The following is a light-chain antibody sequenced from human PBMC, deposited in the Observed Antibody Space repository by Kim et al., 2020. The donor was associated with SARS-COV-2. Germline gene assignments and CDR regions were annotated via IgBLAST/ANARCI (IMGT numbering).Light chain of an antibody. CDR2: AAS. Sequence: DIQVTQSPSSLSAFVGDSVTITCRASQSISKFLNWYQQKPGKAPKLLIYAASSLQSGVPSRFTGSASGTDFTLTISSLQPEDFATYYCQQSYTAPVTFGQGTRLEIK. CDR3: QQSYTAPVT. CDR1: QSISKF. V-gene: IGKV1-39*01. J-gene: IGKJ5*01.